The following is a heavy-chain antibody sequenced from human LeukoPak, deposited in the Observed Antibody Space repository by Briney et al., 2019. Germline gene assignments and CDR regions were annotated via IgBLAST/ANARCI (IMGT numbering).Heavy chain of an antibody. D-gene: IGHD3/OR15-3a*01. Sequence: SATLSLTCTVSGGTISNYYWSWIRQPPGKGPELIGYISTSGTTKYTPPLSSRVTISLDTTMNQYSLRLASGTAADTAVYYCARLGMDWLHLDSWGQGTLVTVSS. CDR1: GGTISNYY. CDR3: ARLGMDWLHLDS. J-gene: IGHJ5*01. CDR2: ISTSGTT. V-gene: IGHV4-4*09.